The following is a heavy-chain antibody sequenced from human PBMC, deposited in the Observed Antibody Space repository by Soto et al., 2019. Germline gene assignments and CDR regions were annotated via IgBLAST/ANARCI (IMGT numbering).Heavy chain of an antibody. CDR2: ISGSGGST. Sequence: GGSLRLSCAASGFTFSSYAMSWVRQAPGKGLEWVSAISGSGGSTYYADSVKGRFTISRDNSKNTLYLQMNSLRAEDTAVYYCAKVGAAAGKRGLRAEYFQHWGQGTLVTVSS. J-gene: IGHJ1*01. CDR3: AKVGAAAGKRGLRAEYFQH. V-gene: IGHV3-23*01. CDR1: GFTFSSYA. D-gene: IGHD6-13*01.